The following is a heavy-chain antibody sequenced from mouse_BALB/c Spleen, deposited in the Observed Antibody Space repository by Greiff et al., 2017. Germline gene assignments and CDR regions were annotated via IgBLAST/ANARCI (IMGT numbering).Heavy chain of an antibody. J-gene: IGHJ4*01. V-gene: IGHV1-14*01. D-gene: IGHD1-2*01. CDR2: INPYNDGT. CDR1: GYTFTSYV. CDR3: ATYGPSLRGAMDY. Sequence: VQLQQSGPELVKPGASVKMSCKASGYTFTSYVMHWVKQKPGQGLEWIGYINPYNDGTKYNEKFKGKATQTSDKSSSTAYMELSSLTSEDSAVYYCATYGPSLRGAMDYWGQGTSVTVSS.